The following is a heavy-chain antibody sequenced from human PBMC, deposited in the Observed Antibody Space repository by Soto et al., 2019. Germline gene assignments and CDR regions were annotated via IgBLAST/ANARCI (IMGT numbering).Heavy chain of an antibody. CDR3: AKGPR. V-gene: IGHV3-7*01. CDR1: GFTFSNIW. Sequence: LVESGGGLVQPGGSLRLSCAASGFTFSNIWMSWVRRSPEKGPEWVASISPDGGEIYYVDSVKGRFTISRDNTRNSLYLQMNSLGAEDTAVYYCAKGPRWGQGTLVTVSS. CDR2: ISPDGGEI. J-gene: IGHJ4*02.